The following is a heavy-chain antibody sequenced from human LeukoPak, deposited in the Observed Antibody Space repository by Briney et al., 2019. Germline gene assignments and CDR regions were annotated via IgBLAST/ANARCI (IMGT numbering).Heavy chain of an antibody. CDR2: ISYDGSDK. D-gene: IGHD4-17*01. V-gene: IGHV3-30*03. CDR3: ARDRHGDYDY. Sequence: GGSLRLSCAASGFTFSTYWMSWVRQAPGKGLEWVAVISYDGSDKYYADSVKGRFTISRDNSKNTLYLQMNSLRPEDTAVYYCARDRHGDYDYWGQGTLVTFSS. J-gene: IGHJ4*02. CDR1: GFTFSTYW.